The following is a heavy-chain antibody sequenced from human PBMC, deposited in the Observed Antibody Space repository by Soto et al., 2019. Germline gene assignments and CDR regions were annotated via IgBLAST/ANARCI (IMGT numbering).Heavy chain of an antibody. D-gene: IGHD3-16*02. J-gene: IGHJ5*02. CDR1: GYSFTSNA. CDR2: ISTYSGDP. CDR3: ARVRGSYQAPSGGAGFDP. Sequence: ASVKVSFKTSGYSFTSNAITWVRQAPGQGLSWMGWISTYSGDPNYAQKFQGRVTMTTDTSTNTAYMELRNLRSDDTAVYYCARVRGSYQAPSGGAGFDPWGQGTLVTVSS. V-gene: IGHV1-18*04.